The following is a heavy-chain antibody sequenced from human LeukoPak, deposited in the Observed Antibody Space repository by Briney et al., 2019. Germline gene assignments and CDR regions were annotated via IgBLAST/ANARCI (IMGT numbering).Heavy chain of an antibody. V-gene: IGHV1-69*13. CDR2: IIPLFRTP. Sequence: ASVKVSCKASGYTFTGYYMHWVRQAPGQGLEWMGGIIPLFRTPNYAQNFQGRVTITADESTRTAYMELSSLRFEDTAVYYCARVGVRGSAVAYFDCWGQGTLVTVSS. CDR3: ARVGVRGSAVAYFDC. J-gene: IGHJ4*02. D-gene: IGHD3-16*01. CDR1: GYTFTGYY.